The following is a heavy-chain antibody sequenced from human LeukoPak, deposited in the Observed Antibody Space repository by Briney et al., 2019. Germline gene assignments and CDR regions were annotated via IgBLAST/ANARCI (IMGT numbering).Heavy chain of an antibody. Sequence: GGSLRLSCAASGFTFSSYSMNWVRQAPGKGLEWVSSISSGSSYIYYADSLKGRFTISRDNAKNSLYLQMNSLRAEDSAVYYCTRGPTLIGVAGTWSLDYWGQGTLATDCS. CDR3: TRGPTLIGVAGTWSLDY. V-gene: IGHV3-21*01. CDR1: GFTFSSYS. CDR2: ISSGSSYI. D-gene: IGHD6-19*01. J-gene: IGHJ4*02.